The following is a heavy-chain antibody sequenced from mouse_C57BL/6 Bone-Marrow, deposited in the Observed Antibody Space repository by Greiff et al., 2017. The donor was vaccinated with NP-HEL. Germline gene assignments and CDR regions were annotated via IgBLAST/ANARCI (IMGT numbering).Heavy chain of an antibody. D-gene: IGHD1-1*01. CDR2: IDPENGDT. V-gene: IGHV14-4*01. CDR3: TTPITRGAY. Sequence: VQLQQSGAELVRPGASVKLSCTASGFNIKDDYMHWVKQRPEQGLEWIGWIDPENGDTEYASKFQGKATITADASSNTAYLQLSSLTSEDTAVYYCTTPITRGAYWGQGTLVTVSA. CDR1: GFNIKDDY. J-gene: IGHJ3*01.